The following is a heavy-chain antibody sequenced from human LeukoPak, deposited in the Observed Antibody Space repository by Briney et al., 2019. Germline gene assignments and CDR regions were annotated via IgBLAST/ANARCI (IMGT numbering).Heavy chain of an antibody. CDR1: GFTFSSYS. Sequence: PGGSLRLSCAASGFTFSSYSMNWVRQAPGKGLEWVSSISSSSNYIYYADSVKGRFTISRDNAKNSLYLQMNSLRAEDTAVYYCARDRGSMVRGVIFHFDYWGQGTLVTVSS. D-gene: IGHD3-10*01. CDR3: ARDRGSMVRGVIFHFDY. V-gene: IGHV3-21*01. J-gene: IGHJ4*02. CDR2: ISSSSNYI.